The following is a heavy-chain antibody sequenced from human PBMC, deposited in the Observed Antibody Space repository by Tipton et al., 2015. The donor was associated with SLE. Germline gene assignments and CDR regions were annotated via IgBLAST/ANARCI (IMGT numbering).Heavy chain of an antibody. Sequence: GLVKPSETLSVTCTVSGASISNHYWSWIRQPPGRGLEWLGYIYYSGSTNYNPSLKSRVSLSLDASKSQFTLRLSSVTAADTAVYYCATGYRPNYFPDWGQGTLVTVSS. CDR3: ATGYRPNYFPD. V-gene: IGHV4-59*11. CDR1: GASISNHY. J-gene: IGHJ4*02. CDR2: IYYSGST. D-gene: IGHD1-14*01.